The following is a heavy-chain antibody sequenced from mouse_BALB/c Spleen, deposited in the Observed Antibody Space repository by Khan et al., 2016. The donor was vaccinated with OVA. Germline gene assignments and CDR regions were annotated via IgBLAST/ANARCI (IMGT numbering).Heavy chain of an antibody. CDR2: ISYSGNT. CDR3: ARVYGGDFDY. Sequence: VQLQESGPGLVKPSQSLSLTCTVTGYSITSDYAWNWIRQFPGNKLEWMGFISYSGNTNYNPSLKSRISITRDTTKNQFFLQLNSVTIEDTATYYCARVYGGDFDYWGQGTTLTVSS. J-gene: IGHJ2*01. CDR1: GYSITSDYA. V-gene: IGHV3-2*02. D-gene: IGHD1-1*01.